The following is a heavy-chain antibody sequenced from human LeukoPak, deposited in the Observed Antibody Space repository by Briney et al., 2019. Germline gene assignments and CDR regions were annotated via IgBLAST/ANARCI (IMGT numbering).Heavy chain of an antibody. CDR2: VSDSGYAA. V-gene: IGHV3-23*01. D-gene: IGHD6-19*01. CDR3: APDLRGSAWSLDY. Sequence: GGSLRLSCAASGFTFSGHEMNWVRQAPGRRLEWVSVVSDSGYAAYYADSVTGRFTISRDNSKNTLYLQMNSLRAEDTAVYYCAPDLRGSAWSLDYWGQGTLVTVSS. J-gene: IGHJ4*02. CDR1: GFTFSGHE.